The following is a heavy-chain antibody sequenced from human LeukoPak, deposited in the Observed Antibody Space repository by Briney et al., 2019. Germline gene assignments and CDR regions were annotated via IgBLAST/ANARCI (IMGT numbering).Heavy chain of an antibody. CDR3: ARDELGEPTYYFDY. J-gene: IGHJ4*02. CDR2: ISYDGSNK. CDR1: GFAFSSYA. D-gene: IGHD3-10*01. Sequence: GGSLRLSCAASGFAFSSYAMHWVRQAPGKGLEWVAVISYDGSNKYYADSVKGRFTISRDNSKNTLYLQMNSLRAEDTAVYYCARDELGEPTYYFDYWGQGTLVTVSS. V-gene: IGHV3-30-3*01.